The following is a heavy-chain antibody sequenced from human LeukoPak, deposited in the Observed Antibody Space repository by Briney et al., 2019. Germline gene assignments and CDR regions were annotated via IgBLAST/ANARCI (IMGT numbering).Heavy chain of an antibody. J-gene: IGHJ3*02. V-gene: IGHV3-30*02. CDR2: IRYDGSNK. Sequence: GGSLRLSCAASGFTFSSYGMHWVRQAPGKGLEWVAFIRYDGSNKYYADSVKGRFTISRDNSKNTLYLQMNSLRAEDTAVYYCARATMPTVDAFDIWGQGTMVTVSS. CDR1: GFTFSSYG. D-gene: IGHD4-11*01. CDR3: ARATMPTVDAFDI.